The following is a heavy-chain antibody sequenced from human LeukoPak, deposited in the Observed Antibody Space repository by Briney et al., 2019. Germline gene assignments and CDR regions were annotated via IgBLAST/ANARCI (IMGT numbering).Heavy chain of an antibody. CDR2: IYHSGST. J-gene: IGHJ5*02. V-gene: IGHV4-4*02. CDR1: GGSISSSNW. D-gene: IGHD6-13*01. CDR3: SLYSSSWWGAGWFDP. Sequence: SETLSLTCAVSGGSISSSNWWSWVRQPPGKGLEWIGEIYHSGSTNYNPSPKSRVTISVDKSKNQFSLKLSSVTAADTAVYYCSLYSSSWWGAGWFDPWGQGTLVTVSS.